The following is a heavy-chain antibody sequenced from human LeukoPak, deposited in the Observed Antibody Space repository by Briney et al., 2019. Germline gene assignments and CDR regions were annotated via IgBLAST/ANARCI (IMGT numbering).Heavy chain of an antibody. D-gene: IGHD2-2*01. J-gene: IGHJ4*02. Sequence: ASGKNACAASGWKVTIRSNLWVGEVPGPGLEWMVIIHPSGGNTNYAQKFQGRVAMTRDTSTGTVYMELSSLRSEDTAIYCCARDCSSTRCQGPVFDNWGQGTLVTVSS. CDR1: GWKVTIRS. CDR3: ARDCSSTRCQGPVFDN. V-gene: IGHV1-46*01. CDR2: IHPSGGNT.